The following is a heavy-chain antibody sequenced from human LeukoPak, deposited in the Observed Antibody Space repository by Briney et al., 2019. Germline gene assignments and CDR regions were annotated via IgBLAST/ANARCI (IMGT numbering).Heavy chain of an antibody. CDR3: ARDHEEYCSGGSCSRFDY. D-gene: IGHD2-15*01. Sequence: EPGGSLRLSCAASGFTFSSYNMNWVRKAPGKGLEWVSSISTSSSYIYYADSVKGRFTISRDNARNSLYLQMNSLRAEDTPVYYCARDHEEYCSGGSCSRFDYWGQGTLVTVSS. J-gene: IGHJ4*02. V-gene: IGHV3-21*01. CDR1: GFTFSSYN. CDR2: ISTSSSYI.